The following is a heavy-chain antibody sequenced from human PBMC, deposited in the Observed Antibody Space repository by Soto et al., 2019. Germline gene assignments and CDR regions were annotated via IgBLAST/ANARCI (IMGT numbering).Heavy chain of an antibody. CDR3: AKLFGYSSGWGYYYYGMDV. CDR2: ISGSGGST. CDR1: GFTFSSYA. D-gene: IGHD6-19*01. J-gene: IGHJ6*02. V-gene: IGHV3-23*01. Sequence: GGSLRLSCAASGFTFSSYAMSWVRQAPGKGLEWVSAISGSGGSTYYADSVKGRFTISRDNSKNTLYLQMNSLRAEDTAVYYCAKLFGYSSGWGYYYYGMDVWGQGTTVTVSS.